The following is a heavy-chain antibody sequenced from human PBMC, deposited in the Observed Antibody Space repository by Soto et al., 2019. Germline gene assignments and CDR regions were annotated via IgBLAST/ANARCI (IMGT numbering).Heavy chain of an antibody. V-gene: IGHV3-30*18. CDR2: ISYDGSNK. D-gene: IGHD2-21*02. CDR1: GFTFSSYG. J-gene: IGHJ6*02. Sequence: GGSLRLSCAASGFTFSSYGMHWVRQAPGKGLEWVAVISYDGSNKYYADSVKGRFTISRDNSKNTLYLQMNSLRAEDTAVYYCAKDMGSDCYHRGCYYYGMDVWGQGTTVTVSS. CDR3: AKDMGSDCYHRGCYYYGMDV.